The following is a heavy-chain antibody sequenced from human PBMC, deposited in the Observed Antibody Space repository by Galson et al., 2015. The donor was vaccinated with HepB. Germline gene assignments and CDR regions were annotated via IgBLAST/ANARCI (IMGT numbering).Heavy chain of an antibody. CDR1: GFTVSSNY. Sequence: SLRLSCAASGFTVSSNYMSWVRQAPGKGLEWVSIIYSGGSTYYADSVKGRFTISRDNSKNTLYLQMNSLRAEDTAVYYCSRDTGTVEDYWGQGTLVTVSS. CDR3: SRDTGTVEDY. D-gene: IGHD4-23*01. V-gene: IGHV3-66*01. J-gene: IGHJ4*02. CDR2: IYSGGST.